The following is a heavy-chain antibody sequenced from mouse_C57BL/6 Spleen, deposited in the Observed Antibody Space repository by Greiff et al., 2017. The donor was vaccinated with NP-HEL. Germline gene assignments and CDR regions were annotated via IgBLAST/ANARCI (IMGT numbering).Heavy chain of an antibody. D-gene: IGHD4-1*01. CDR1: GFTFTDYY. Sequence: EVQVVESGGGLVQPGGSLSLSCAASGFTFTDYYMSWVRQPPGKALEWLGFIRNKANGYTTEYSASVKGRFTISRDNSQSILYLQMNALRAEDSATYYCARYLQLTGTCWYFDVWGTGTTVTVSS. CDR3: ARYLQLTGTCWYFDV. V-gene: IGHV7-3*01. J-gene: IGHJ1*03. CDR2: IRNKANGYTT.